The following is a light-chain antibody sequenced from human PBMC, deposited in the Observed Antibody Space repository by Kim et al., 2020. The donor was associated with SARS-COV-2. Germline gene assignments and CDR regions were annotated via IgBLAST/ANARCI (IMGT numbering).Light chain of an antibody. Sequence: GLSLTISCTGTSSDVGGYNYVSWYQQHPGKAPKLMIYDVSNRPSGVSNRFSGSKSGNTASLTISGLQAEDEADYYCSSYTSSSTYVFGTGTKVTVL. V-gene: IGLV2-14*04. CDR1: SSDVGGYNY. CDR3: SSYTSSSTYV. J-gene: IGLJ1*01. CDR2: DVS.